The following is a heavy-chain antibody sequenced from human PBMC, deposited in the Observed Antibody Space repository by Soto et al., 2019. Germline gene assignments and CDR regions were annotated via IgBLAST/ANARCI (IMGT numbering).Heavy chain of an antibody. CDR3: ARRDGNYGDYPPFDY. CDR2: IYHSGST. J-gene: IGHJ4*02. D-gene: IGHD4-17*01. CDR1: SGSISSSNW. V-gene: IGHV4-4*02. Sequence: SETLSLTCAVSSGSISSSNWWSWVRQPPGKGLEWIGEIYHSGSTNYNPSLKSRVTISVDKSKNQFSLKLSSVTAADTAVYYCARRDGNYGDYPPFDYWGQGTLVTVSS.